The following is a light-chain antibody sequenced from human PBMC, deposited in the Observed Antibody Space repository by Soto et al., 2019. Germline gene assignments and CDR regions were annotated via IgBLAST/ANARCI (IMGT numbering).Light chain of an antibody. V-gene: IGLV2-14*01. CDR2: DVS. J-gene: IGLJ2*01. CDR3: SSDTSSTL. Sequence: QSALTQPASVSGSPGQSITISCTGTSSDVGGYNYVSWYQQHPGKAPKLMIYDVSNRPSGVSNRFSGSKSGNTASLTISGLQAEDGADYYCSSDTSSTLFGGGTKLTVL. CDR1: SSDVGGYNY.